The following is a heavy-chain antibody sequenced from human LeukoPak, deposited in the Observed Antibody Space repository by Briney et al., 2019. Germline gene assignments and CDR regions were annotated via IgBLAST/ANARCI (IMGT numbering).Heavy chain of an antibody. V-gene: IGHV3-7*04. CDR1: GFRFSSYW. Sequence: GGSLRLSCAASGFRFSSYWMSWVRQAPGKGLEWVANMNQDGTEKYYVDSVKGRFTISRDNAKNSLSLQMNSLRVEDTAVYYCARDGMPFDWWGQGNLVTVSS. D-gene: IGHD1-1*01. CDR2: MNQDGTEK. J-gene: IGHJ4*02. CDR3: ARDGMPFDW.